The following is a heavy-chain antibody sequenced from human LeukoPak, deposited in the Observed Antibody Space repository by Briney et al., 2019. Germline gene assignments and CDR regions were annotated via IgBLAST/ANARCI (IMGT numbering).Heavy chain of an antibody. Sequence: SETLSLTCAVYGGSFSGYYWSWIRQPPGKGLEWIGEINHSGSTNYNPSLKSRVTISVDTSKNQFSLKLSSVTAADTAVYYCARAFKYSYGSGLIYYFDYWGQGTLVTVSS. CDR3: ARAFKYSYGSGLIYYFDY. D-gene: IGHD5-18*01. CDR1: GGSFSGYY. V-gene: IGHV4-34*01. J-gene: IGHJ4*02. CDR2: INHSGST.